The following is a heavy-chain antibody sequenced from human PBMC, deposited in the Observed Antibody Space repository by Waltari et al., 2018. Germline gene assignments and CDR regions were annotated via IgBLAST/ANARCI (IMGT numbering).Heavy chain of an antibody. CDR1: GFTFSRSW. D-gene: IGHD3-3*01. CDR3: ATVEWYRMDY. Sequence: EVQLVESGGGLVQPRGSLRISCAASGFTFSRSWMTWVRQAPGKGVGWVAKIKEDGSERYYVDSVKGRFTISRDNTKNALFLQMNSLRAEDTAAYYCATVEWYRMDYWGQGTLVTVSS. J-gene: IGHJ4*02. V-gene: IGHV3-7*01. CDR2: IKEDGSER.